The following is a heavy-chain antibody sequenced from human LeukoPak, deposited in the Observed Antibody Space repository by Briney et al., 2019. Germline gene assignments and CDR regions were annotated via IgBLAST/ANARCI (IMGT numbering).Heavy chain of an antibody. CDR2: IYPGDSDT. CDR1: GYRFTSYG. J-gene: IGHJ4*02. D-gene: IGHD6-13*01. Sequence: GESLKISCMCAGYRFTSYGIGWVRRMPGKGVEWMGIIYPGDSDTRYSPSFQGQVTISADKSISTAYLQWSSLKASDTAMYYCARESSSWSYWGQGTLVTVSS. V-gene: IGHV5-51*01. CDR3: ARESSSWSY.